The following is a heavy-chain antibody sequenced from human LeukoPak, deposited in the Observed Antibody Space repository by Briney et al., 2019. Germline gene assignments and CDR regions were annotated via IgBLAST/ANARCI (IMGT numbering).Heavy chain of an antibody. V-gene: IGHV3-23*01. Sequence: GGSLRLSCAASGFTFSSYGMSWVRQAPGKGLEWVSAISGSGGSTYYADSVKGRFTISRDNAKSSLYLQMNSLRAEDTAVYYCAREGFTMVRGFRFNWFDPWGQGTLVTVSS. D-gene: IGHD3-10*01. CDR3: AREGFTMVRGFRFNWFDP. J-gene: IGHJ5*02. CDR1: GFTFSSYG. CDR2: ISGSGGST.